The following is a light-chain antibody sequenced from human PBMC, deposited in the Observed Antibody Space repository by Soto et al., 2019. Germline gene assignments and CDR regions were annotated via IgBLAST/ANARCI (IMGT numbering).Light chain of an antibody. CDR3: QQYASSPWT. J-gene: IGKJ1*01. CDR2: GAS. V-gene: IGKV3-20*01. Sequence: EIVLTQSPGTLSLSPGERATLSCRASQSVTSNYLAWYQQKPGQAPSLLIYGASARAAGIPDRFSGSGTGTDFALTISGLEPEDFAVYFCQQYASSPWTFGQGTKWIS. CDR1: QSVTSNY.